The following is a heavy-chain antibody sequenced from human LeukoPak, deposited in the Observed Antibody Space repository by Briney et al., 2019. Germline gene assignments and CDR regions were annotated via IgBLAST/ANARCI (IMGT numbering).Heavy chain of an antibody. CDR3: ARIVYDFAGGYYYYMDV. V-gene: IGHV1-69*05. Sequence: SVKVSCKASGGTFRSYAISWVRQAPGQGLEWMGGIIPIFGTANYAQKFQGRVTITTDESTSTAYMELSSLRSEDTAVYYCARIVYDFAGGYYYYMDVWGKGTTVTVSS. J-gene: IGHJ6*03. CDR1: GGTFRSYA. CDR2: IIPIFGTA. D-gene: IGHD5/OR15-5a*01.